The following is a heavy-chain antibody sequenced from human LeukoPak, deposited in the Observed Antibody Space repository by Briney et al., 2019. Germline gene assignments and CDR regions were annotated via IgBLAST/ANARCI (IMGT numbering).Heavy chain of an antibody. D-gene: IGHD4-11*01. Sequence: SETLSLTCTVPGGSLSGCYWSWIRQPPGEGLEWIGYMDKSGGTTYNPSLKSRVTISVDTSKNQFSLNLSPVTAADTAVYYCARDYSKGGGFDFWGQGTLVTVSS. V-gene: IGHV4-59*01. CDR3: ARDYSKGGGFDF. CDR1: GGSLSGCY. CDR2: MDKSGGT. J-gene: IGHJ4*02.